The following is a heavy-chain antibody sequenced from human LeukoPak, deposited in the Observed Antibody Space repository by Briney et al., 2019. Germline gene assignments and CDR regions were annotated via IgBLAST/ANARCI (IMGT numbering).Heavy chain of an antibody. J-gene: IGHJ4*02. Sequence: ASVKVSCKASGYTFTSYGISWVRQAPGQGLEWMGWISAYNGNTNYAQKFQGRVTMTRNTSISTAYMELSSLRSEDTAVYYCARGSSYCSGGSCYGYWGQGTLVTVSS. CDR1: GYTFTSYG. V-gene: IGHV1-18*01. CDR2: ISAYNGNT. D-gene: IGHD2-15*01. CDR3: ARGSSYCSGGSCYGY.